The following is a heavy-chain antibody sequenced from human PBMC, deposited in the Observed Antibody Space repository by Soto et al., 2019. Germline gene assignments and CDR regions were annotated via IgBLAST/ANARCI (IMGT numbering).Heavy chain of an antibody. D-gene: IGHD6-19*01. J-gene: IGHJ4*02. CDR1: GFTFSSYW. V-gene: IGHV3-7*01. CDR3: AKDGVAVAGD. Sequence: EVQLVESGGGLVRPGGSLRLSCAASGFTFSSYWMSWVRQAPGKGLEWVANMNQDGSEKYYVDSVKGRFTISRDNAKNSLYLQMNSLRAEGTAVYYCAKDGVAVAGDWGQGTLVTVSS. CDR2: MNQDGSEK.